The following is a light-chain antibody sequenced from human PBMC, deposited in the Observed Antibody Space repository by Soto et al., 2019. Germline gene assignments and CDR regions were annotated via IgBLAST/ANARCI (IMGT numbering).Light chain of an antibody. CDR2: AAS. J-gene: IGKJ1*01. Sequence: IQMTQSPSSLAASVGDRVTITCRASQGIRNDLGWYQKKKGKAPKRLIYAASSLQSGVPSRFSGSGSGTEFTLTISSMQNEDFETYYCLQHNNYTWTFGQGTQVDIK. CDR3: LQHNNYTWT. CDR1: QGIRND. V-gene: IGKV1-17*01.